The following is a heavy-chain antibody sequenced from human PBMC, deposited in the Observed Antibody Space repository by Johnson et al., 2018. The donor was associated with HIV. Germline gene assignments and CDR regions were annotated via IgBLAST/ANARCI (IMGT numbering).Heavy chain of an antibody. CDR2: VWYDGSNK. V-gene: IGHV3-33*06. CDR1: GFTFSSYG. CDR3: AKDNGARGYDFWNGFLPSALDI. Sequence: QVQLVESGGGVVQPGRSLRLSCAASGFTFSSYGMHWVRQAPGKGLEWVVVVWYDGSNKYYADSVKGRFTISRANSKNTRYMQMNSLRAEDTAVYYCAKDNGARGYDFWNGFLPSALDIWGQGTMVTVSS. D-gene: IGHD3-3*01. J-gene: IGHJ3*02.